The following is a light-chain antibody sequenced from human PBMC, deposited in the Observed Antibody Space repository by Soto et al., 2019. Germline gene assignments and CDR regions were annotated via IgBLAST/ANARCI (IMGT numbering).Light chain of an antibody. J-gene: IGLJ2*01. Sequence: QSALTQPASVSGSPGQSITISCTGTSSDVDSYNYVSWYQQHPGKAPKLIIYDVSNRPSGVSNRFSGSKSGNTASLTISGLQAADEADYYCSSYTSSSTLVVFGGGTKVTVL. CDR3: SSYTSSSTLVV. V-gene: IGLV2-14*01. CDR1: SSDVDSYNY. CDR2: DVS.